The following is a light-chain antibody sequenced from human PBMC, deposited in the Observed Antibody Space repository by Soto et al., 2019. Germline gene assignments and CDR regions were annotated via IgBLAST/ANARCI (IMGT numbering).Light chain of an antibody. CDR3: QQYNKWPWT. CDR2: GAS. V-gene: IGKV3-15*01. J-gene: IGKJ1*01. CDR1: QSVSSD. Sequence: EIVVTRSPATLSVSPGERATLSCRASQSVSSDLAWYQQKPGQAPRLLTYGASTRATGIPARFSGSGSGTEFTLTISSLQSEDFAVYYCQQYNKWPWTFGQGTKVDIK.